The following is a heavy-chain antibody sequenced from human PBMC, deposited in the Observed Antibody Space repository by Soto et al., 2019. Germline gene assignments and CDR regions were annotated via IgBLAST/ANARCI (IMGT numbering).Heavy chain of an antibody. CDR3: AKAFMISFWVVMVIPTPIVF. D-gene: IGHD3-16*01. CDR1: GFTFSSYA. V-gene: IGHV3-23*01. Sequence: PGGSLRLSCAASGFTFSSYAMSWFRQALWKGLEWVSAISGSGGSTYYADSVKGRFTISRDNSKNTLYLQMNSLRAEDTAVYYCAKAFMISFWVVMVIPTPIVFWGQGTLVTGSS. CDR2: ISGSGGST. J-gene: IGHJ4*02.